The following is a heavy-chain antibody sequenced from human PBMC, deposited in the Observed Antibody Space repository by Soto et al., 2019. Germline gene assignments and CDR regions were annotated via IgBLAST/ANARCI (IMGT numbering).Heavy chain of an antibody. J-gene: IGHJ4*02. Sequence: ASVKVSCKASGYTFTDYFVHWVRLASGQGLEWMGWVNPDTGVATFPQKFQGRVTVTRDASINTDYMELTHLTSEDTGIYYCARDPIRGGVPYFFDFWGRGTQVTVSS. CDR3: ARDPIRGGVPYFFDF. CDR2: VNPDTGVA. V-gene: IGHV1-2*02. D-gene: IGHD3-16*01. CDR1: GYTFTDYF.